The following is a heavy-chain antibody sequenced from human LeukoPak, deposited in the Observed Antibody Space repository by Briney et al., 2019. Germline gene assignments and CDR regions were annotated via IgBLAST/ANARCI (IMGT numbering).Heavy chain of an antibody. CDR2: ISYDGSNK. CDR3: ARSSSGYYSVYFDY. CDR1: GFTFSSYA. D-gene: IGHD3-22*01. V-gene: IGHV3-30*04. J-gene: IGHJ4*02. Sequence: GGSLRLSCAAPGFTFSSYAMHWVRRAPGKGLEWVAVISYDGSNKYYADSVKGRFTISRDNSKNTLYLQMNSLRAEDTAVYYCARSSSGYYSVYFDYWGQGTLVTVSS.